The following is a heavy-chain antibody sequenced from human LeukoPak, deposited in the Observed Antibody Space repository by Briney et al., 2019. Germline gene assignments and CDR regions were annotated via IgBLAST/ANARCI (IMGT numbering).Heavy chain of an antibody. CDR3: LIEENYYYYYGMDV. CDR1: GFTFSNAW. J-gene: IGHJ6*02. CDR2: IKSKTDGGTT. Sequence: PGGSLRLSCAASGFTFSNAWMSWVRQAPGKGLEWVGRIKSKTDGGTTDYAAPVKGRFTISRDDSKNTLYLQMNSLKTEDTAVYYCLIEENYYYYYGMDVWGQGTTVTASS. V-gene: IGHV3-15*01.